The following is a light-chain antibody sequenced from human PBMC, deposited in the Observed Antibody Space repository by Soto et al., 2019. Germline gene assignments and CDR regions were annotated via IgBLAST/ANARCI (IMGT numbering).Light chain of an antibody. V-gene: IGKV3-20*01. CDR2: GAS. J-gene: IGKJ5*01. Sequence: EIVLTQSPGTLSLSPGEKPTLSCRASQSVSSISLAWYQQKPGQAPRLLIYGASSRATGIPDRFSGSGSGTDFTLTISRLEPEDFAVFFCQQYGSSLPITFGQGTRLEIK. CDR1: QSVSSIS. CDR3: QQYGSSLPIT.